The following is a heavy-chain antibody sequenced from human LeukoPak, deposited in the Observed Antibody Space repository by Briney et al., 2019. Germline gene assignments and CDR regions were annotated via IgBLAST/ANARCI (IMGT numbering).Heavy chain of an antibody. J-gene: IGHJ4*02. Sequence: SETLSLTCGVQGDSSSGYYWSWIRQPPGKGLEWIGETSHSGITNFSPSLQTRATISVDTSTNQFSLKLTSVTAAATVVYSCARGTYYYESRGAYYGGQGSLVTVSS. D-gene: IGHD3-22*01. CDR1: GDSSSGYY. V-gene: IGHV4-34*01. CDR3: ARGTYYYESRGAYY. CDR2: TSHSGIT.